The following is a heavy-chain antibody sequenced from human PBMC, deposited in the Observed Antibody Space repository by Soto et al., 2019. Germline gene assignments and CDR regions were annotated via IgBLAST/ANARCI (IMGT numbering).Heavy chain of an antibody. Sequence: SETLSLTCGVSGGTVASSHWWSWVRQSPSRGLEWIENVYHTGDTNFNPSLQSRVTFSVDKSNNQFSLRLTSLTAADTAVYFCAREIVTAGGNNYFDPWGPGTLVTVSS. CDR1: GGTVASSHW. V-gene: IGHV4-4*02. CDR3: AREIVTAGGNNYFDP. CDR2: VYHTGDT. D-gene: IGHD2-21*02. J-gene: IGHJ5*02.